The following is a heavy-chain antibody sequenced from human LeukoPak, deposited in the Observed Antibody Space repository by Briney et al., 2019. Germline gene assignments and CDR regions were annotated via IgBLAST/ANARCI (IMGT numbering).Heavy chain of an antibody. CDR1: GGSLSSYY. V-gene: IGHV4-59*08. CDR2: IYYSGST. J-gene: IGHJ5*02. D-gene: IGHD5-18*01. Sequence: PSETLSLTCTVSGGSLSSYYWSWIRQPPGKGLEWIGYIYYSGSTKYNPSLKSRVTISVDTSKNQFSLRLSSVTAADTAVYYCARHGYSYTPRFDPWGQGTLVTVSS. CDR3: ARHGYSYTPRFDP.